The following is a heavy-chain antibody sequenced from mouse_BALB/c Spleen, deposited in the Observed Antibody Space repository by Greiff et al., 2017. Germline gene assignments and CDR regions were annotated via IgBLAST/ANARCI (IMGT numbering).Heavy chain of an antibody. CDR1: GFNIKDTY. V-gene: IGHV14-3*02. CDR3: ARYDYVPAWFAY. Sequence: EVQLQQSGAELVKPGASVKLSCTASGFNIKDTYMHWVKQRPEQGLEWIGRIDPANGNTKYDPKFQGKATITADTSSNTAYLQLSSLTSEDTAVYYCARYDYVPAWFAYWGQGTLVTVSA. CDR2: IDPANGNT. D-gene: IGHD2-4*01. J-gene: IGHJ3*01.